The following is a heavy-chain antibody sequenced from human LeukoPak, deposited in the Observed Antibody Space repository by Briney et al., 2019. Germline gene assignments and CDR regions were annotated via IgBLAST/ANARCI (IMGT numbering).Heavy chain of an antibody. J-gene: IGHJ4*02. Sequence: GGSLRLSCAASGFTFSSYAMSWVRQALGKGLEWVSGISGSGPYTFYTGSVKGRFTISRDSSKNTLYLQMNSLRAEDTALYYCAKHGYCSGISCFFDFWGQGTLVTVSS. V-gene: IGHV3-23*01. CDR3: AKHGYCSGISCFFDF. D-gene: IGHD2-2*03. CDR2: ISGSGPYT. CDR1: GFTFSSYA.